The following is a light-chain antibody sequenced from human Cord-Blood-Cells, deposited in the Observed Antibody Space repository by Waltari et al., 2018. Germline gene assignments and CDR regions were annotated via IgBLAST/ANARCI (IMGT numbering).Light chain of an antibody. CDR1: QSISSY. J-gene: IGKJ3*01. V-gene: IGKV1-39*01. CDR3: QQSYSTPFT. Sequence: DIQMTQSPSSLSASVGDRVTLTCRASQSISSYLNWYQQKPGKAPKLLIYAASSFQSGVPSRFSGSGSGTDFTLTISSLQPEDFATYYCQQSYSTPFTFGPGTKVDIK. CDR2: AAS.